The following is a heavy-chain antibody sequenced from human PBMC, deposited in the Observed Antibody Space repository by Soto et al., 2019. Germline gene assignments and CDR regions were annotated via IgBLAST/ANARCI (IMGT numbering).Heavy chain of an antibody. CDR3: ARDLQGLTTFNSDASDV. J-gene: IGHJ3*01. CDR2: ICTSANVI. Sequence: QVQLEESGGDLVKPGGSLRLSCAASGFTFSDYCMGWIRQAPGKGLEWILYICTSANVIYYADSVKGRFTSSRDNSKTSLYLQMNSLTVEDTAVYYCARDLQGLTTFNSDASDVWGQGTVVSVSS. CDR1: GFTFSDYC. D-gene: IGHD3-9*01. V-gene: IGHV3-11*01.